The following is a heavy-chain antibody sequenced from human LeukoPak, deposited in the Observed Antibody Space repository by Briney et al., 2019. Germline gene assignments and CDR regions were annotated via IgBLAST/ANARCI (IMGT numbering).Heavy chain of an antibody. Sequence: SETLSLTCAVYGGSFSGYYWSWIRQPPGKGLEWIEEINHSGSTNYNPSLKSRVTISVDTSKNQFSLKLSSVTAADTAVYYCARGRNYYDSSGYHRSYYFDYWGQGTLVTVSS. D-gene: IGHD3-22*01. CDR2: INHSGST. CDR1: GGSFSGYY. CDR3: ARGRNYYDSSGYHRSYYFDY. J-gene: IGHJ4*02. V-gene: IGHV4-34*01.